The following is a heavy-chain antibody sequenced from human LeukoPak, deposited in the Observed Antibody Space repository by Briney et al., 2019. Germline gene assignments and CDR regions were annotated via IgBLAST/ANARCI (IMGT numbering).Heavy chain of an antibody. CDR3: AKPQTYDYVWGSYRHYYYYMDV. V-gene: IGHV3-7*03. Sequence: GGSLRLSCVASGFSLSTYWMSWVRQAPGKGLEWVANIKQDESEKDYVDSVKGRFTISRDNSKNTLYLQMNSLRAEDTAVYYCAKPQTYDYVWGSYRHYYYYMDVWGKGTTVTISS. CDR1: GFSLSTYW. D-gene: IGHD3-16*02. J-gene: IGHJ6*03. CDR2: IKQDESEK.